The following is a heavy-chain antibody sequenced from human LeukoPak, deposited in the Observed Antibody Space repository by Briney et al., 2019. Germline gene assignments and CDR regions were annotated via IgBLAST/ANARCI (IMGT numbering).Heavy chain of an antibody. V-gene: IGHV3-9*03. CDR3: AKSICSSTSCYLGY. CDR1: GFTFDDYA. D-gene: IGHD2-2*01. CDR2: ISWNSGSI. J-gene: IGHJ4*02. Sequence: PGGSLRFSCAASGFTFDDYAMHWVRQAPGKGLEWVSGISWNSGSIGYADSVKGRFTISRDNAKNSLYLQMNSLRAEDMALYYCAKSICSSTSCYLGYWGQGTLVTVSS.